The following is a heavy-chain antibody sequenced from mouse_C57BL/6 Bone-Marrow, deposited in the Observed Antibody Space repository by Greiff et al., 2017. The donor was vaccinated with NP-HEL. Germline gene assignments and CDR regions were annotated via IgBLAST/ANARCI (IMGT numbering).Heavy chain of an antibody. CDR2: IYPGSGNT. V-gene: IGHV1-76*01. CDR3: ARRITSMDY. J-gene: IGHJ4*01. CDR1: GYTFTDYY. D-gene: IGHD2-4*01. Sequence: QVQLKESGAELVRPGASVKLSCKASGYTFTDYYINWVKQRPGQGLEWIARIYPGSGNTYYNEKFKGKATLTAEKSSSTAYMQLSSLTSEDSAVYFCARRITSMDYWGQGTSVTVSS.